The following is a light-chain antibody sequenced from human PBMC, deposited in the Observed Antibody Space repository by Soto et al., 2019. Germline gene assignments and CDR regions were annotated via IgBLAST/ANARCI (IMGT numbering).Light chain of an antibody. CDR2: DAS. CDR3: QQSYGTPIT. J-gene: IGKJ5*01. V-gene: IGKV1-33*01. CDR1: QDISNY. Sequence: DIQMTQSPSSLSASVGDRVTITCQASQDISNYLNWYQQKPGKAPKLLIYDASNLETGVPSRFSGSGSGTDFTLTITSLQPEDFATYYCQQSYGTPITFGQGTRLETK.